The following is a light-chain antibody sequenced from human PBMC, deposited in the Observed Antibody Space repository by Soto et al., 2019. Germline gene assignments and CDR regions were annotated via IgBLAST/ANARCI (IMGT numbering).Light chain of an antibody. Sequence: EIVLTQSPGTLSLSPGERATLSCRASQSVSSNYLAWYQQKPGQAPRLPIYGASRRATGIPDRFSGSGSGTDFTLTISRLEPEDVAVYYCQQYGSLPRTFGQGTKVEIK. CDR1: QSVSSNY. J-gene: IGKJ1*01. V-gene: IGKV3-20*01. CDR2: GAS. CDR3: QQYGSLPRT.